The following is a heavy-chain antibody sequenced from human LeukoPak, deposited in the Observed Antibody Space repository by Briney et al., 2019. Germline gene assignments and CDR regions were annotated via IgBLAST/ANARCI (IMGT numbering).Heavy chain of an antibody. D-gene: IGHD5-18*01. Sequence: SETLSLTCTLSGGSTTIGVYYWSWIRQPPGKGLEWIGYIYYNGSTYYNPSLKTRLPIPVTTSRNQFSQKLSSVNAATTAVYYCARDTSMVNAIDIWGQGTMVTVSS. V-gene: IGHV4-30-4*02. CDR2: IYYNGST. CDR1: GGSTTIGVYY. CDR3: ARDTSMVNAIDI. J-gene: IGHJ3*02.